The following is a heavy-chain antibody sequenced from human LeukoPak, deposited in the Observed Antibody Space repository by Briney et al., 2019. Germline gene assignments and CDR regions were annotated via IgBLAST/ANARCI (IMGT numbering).Heavy chain of an antibody. CDR1: GGTFSSYA. CDR3: AALVVGATAFDY. D-gene: IGHD1-26*01. Sequence: GSSVKVSCKASGGTFSSYAIGWVRQAPGQGLEWMGRIIPILGIANYAQKFQGRVTITADKSTSTAYMELSSLRSEDTAVYYCAALVVGATAFDYWGQGTLVTVSS. J-gene: IGHJ4*02. CDR2: IIPILGIA. V-gene: IGHV1-69*04.